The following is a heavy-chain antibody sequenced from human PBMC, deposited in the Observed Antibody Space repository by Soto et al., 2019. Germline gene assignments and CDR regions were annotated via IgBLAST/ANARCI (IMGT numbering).Heavy chain of an antibody. CDR3: ARYDGDYKNYCDY. CDR1: GGSISSSDNF. D-gene: IGHD4-17*01. Sequence: QLQLQESGPGLVKSSETLSLTCTVSGGSISSSDNFWGLIRQPPGKGLGLLGSIYYSGSTYNNPCLNIRGNLSVDTSKNQFSLKLNSVTAADTAVYFCARYDGDYKNYCDYWGQGTLVTVSS. J-gene: IGHJ4*02. CDR2: IYYSGST. V-gene: IGHV4-39*01.